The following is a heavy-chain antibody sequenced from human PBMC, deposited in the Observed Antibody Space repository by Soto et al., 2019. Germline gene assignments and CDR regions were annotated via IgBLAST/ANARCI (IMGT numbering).Heavy chain of an antibody. D-gene: IGHD1-26*01. CDR1: GFTFSSYS. CDR2: ISSSSSTI. J-gene: IGHJ3*02. CDR3: ARDPPLLSGSHDDFDI. V-gene: IGHV3-48*02. Sequence: GGSLRLSCAASGFTFSSYSMNWVRQAPGKGLEWVSYISSSSSTIYYADSVKGRFTISRDNAKNSLYLQMNSLRDGDTAVYYCARDPPLLSGSHDDFDIWGQGTMVTVSS.